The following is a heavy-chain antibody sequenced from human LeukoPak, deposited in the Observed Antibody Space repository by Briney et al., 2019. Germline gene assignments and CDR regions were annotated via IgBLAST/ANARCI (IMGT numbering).Heavy chain of an antibody. CDR3: ARDEQWLVPAT. Sequence: SETLSLTCIVSGDSISSTSYYWAWIRQPPGKGLEWIGYIYYSGSTNYNPSLKSRVTISVDTSKNQFSLKLSSVTAADTAVYYCARDEQWLVPATWGQGTLVTVSS. CDR1: GDSISSTSYY. J-gene: IGHJ4*02. D-gene: IGHD6-19*01. CDR2: IYYSGST. V-gene: IGHV4-61*01.